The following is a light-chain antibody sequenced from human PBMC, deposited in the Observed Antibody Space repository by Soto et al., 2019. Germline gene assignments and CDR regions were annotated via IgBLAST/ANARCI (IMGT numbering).Light chain of an antibody. J-gene: IGKJ5*01. CDR1: QTVSSTY. CDR2: GVS. CDR3: QHYGTSFA. V-gene: IGKV3-20*01. Sequence: EIVLTQSPGTLSLSPGERATLSCRASQTVSSTYFAWYQQKPGQAPRLLMYGVSSRAPGIPDRIRGSGAGTDFTLTISRLGPDDFAVYYCQHYGTSFAFGQGTRLEI.